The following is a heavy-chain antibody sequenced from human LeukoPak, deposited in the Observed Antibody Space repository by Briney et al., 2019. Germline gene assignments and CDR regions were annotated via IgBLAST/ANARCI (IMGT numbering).Heavy chain of an antibody. J-gene: IGHJ3*02. CDR3: ARCLGFLIGSSWYPDAFDI. CDR2: VYHVGTT. D-gene: IGHD6-13*01. Sequence: SETLSLTCTVSGYSISSGYFWGWIRQPPGKGLGRIGVYHVGTTDYNPSLKSRVTISVDRSKNQMSLKLSSVTAADTAVYYCARCLGFLIGSSWYPDAFDIWGQGTMVTVSS. CDR1: GYSISSGYF. V-gene: IGHV4-38-2*02.